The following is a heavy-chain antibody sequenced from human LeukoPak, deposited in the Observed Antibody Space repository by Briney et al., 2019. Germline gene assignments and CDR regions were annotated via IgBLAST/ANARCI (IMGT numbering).Heavy chain of an antibody. CDR2: ISSSSSYI. CDR3: ARDGKDIVLMVYEGGSCYFDY. Sequence: GGSLRLSCGASGFTFSSYGMNWVRQAPGKGLEWVSSISSSSSYIYYADSVKGRFTISRDNAKNSLYLQMNSLRAEDTAVYYCARDGKDIVLMVYEGGSCYFDYWGQGTLVTVSS. V-gene: IGHV3-21*01. J-gene: IGHJ4*02. CDR1: GFTFSSYG. D-gene: IGHD2-8*01.